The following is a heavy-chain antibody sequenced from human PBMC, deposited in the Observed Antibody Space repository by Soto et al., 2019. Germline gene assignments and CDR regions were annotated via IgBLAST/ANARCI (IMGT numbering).Heavy chain of an antibody. CDR1: GYTFTSYA. D-gene: IGHD6-19*01. CDR3: ARAVAVAADFDY. V-gene: IGHV1-3*01. CDR2: INAGNGNT. J-gene: IGHJ4*02. Sequence: SVKVSCKPSGYTFTSYAMHWVRPAPGQRLEWMGWINAGNGNTKYSQKFQGRVTITRDTSASTAYMELSSLRSEDTAVYYCARAVAVAADFDYWGQGTLVTVSS.